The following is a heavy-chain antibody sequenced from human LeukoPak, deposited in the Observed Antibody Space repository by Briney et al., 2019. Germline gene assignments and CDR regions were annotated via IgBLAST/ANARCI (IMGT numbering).Heavy chain of an antibody. CDR2: INHSGST. J-gene: IGHJ5*02. V-gene: IGHV4-34*01. CDR1: GGSFSGYY. CDR3: ARVYGVVVIDT. Sequence: SETLSLTCAVYGGSFSGYYWSWIRQPPGKGLEWIGEINHSGSTNYNPSLKSRVTIPVDTSKNQFSLKLSSVTAADTAVYYCARVYGVVVIDTWGQGTLVTVSS. D-gene: IGHD3-22*01.